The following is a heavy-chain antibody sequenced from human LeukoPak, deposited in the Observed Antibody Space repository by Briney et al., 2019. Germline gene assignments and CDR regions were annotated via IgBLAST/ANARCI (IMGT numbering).Heavy chain of an antibody. CDR3: ARDFPDSSGLIWVYYFDL. J-gene: IGHJ2*01. CDR2: IYTSGST. Sequence: KAGGSLRLSCEASGFTFSSYSMNWIRQPAGKGLEWIGRIYTSGSTNYNPSLKSRVTMSVDTSKNQFSLKLSSVTAADTAVYYCARDFPDSSGLIWVYYFDLWGRGTLVTVSS. CDR1: GFTFSSYS. V-gene: IGHV4-4*07. D-gene: IGHD3-22*01.